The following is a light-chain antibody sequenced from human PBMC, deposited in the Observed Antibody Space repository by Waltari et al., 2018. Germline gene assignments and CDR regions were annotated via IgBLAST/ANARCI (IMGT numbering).Light chain of an antibody. CDR2: DAS. CDR3: QQCGRSLYT. V-gene: IGKV3-20*01. CDR1: QSITSTY. Sequence: EIVLTQSPGTLSLSPGERATLSCMASQSITSTYLAWYQQRPGQAPRLLIYDASTRATGIPDRFSGSGSGTDFTLTISRLEPEDFAVYYCQQCGRSLYTFGQGTTLEIK. J-gene: IGKJ2*01.